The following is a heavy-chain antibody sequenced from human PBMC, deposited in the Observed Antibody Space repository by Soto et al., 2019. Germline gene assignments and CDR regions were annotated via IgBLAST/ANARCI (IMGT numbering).Heavy chain of an antibody. J-gene: IGHJ6*03. CDR3: ARPDSGFGATMAV. CDR1: GGSIRSSSYY. V-gene: IGHV4-39*01. D-gene: IGHD3-10*01. CDR2: IYYSGST. Sequence: SETLSLTCTVSGGSIRSSSYYWGWIRQPPGKGLEWIGTIYYSGSTYYNPSLKSRVTISVDTSKNQFSLKLSSVTAAGTAVYYCARPDSGFGATMAVWGKGTTVTVS.